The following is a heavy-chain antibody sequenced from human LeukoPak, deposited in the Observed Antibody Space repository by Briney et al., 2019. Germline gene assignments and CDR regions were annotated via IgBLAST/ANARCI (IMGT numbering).Heavy chain of an antibody. CDR2: ISYDGSNK. CDR3: ANTGWNDYSNYVKDY. D-gene: IGHD4-11*01. Sequence: PGRSLRLSCAASGFTFSSYAMHWVRQAPGKGLEWVAVISYDGSNKYYADSVKGRFTISRDNAKNSLYLQMNSLRAEDTAVYYCANTGWNDYSNYVKDYWGQGTLVTVSS. J-gene: IGHJ4*02. CDR1: GFTFSSYA. V-gene: IGHV3-30-3*01.